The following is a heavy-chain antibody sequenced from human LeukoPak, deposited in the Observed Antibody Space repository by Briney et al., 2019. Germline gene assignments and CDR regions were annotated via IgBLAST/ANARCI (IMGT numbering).Heavy chain of an antibody. Sequence: GGSLRLSCAASGFTFSSYSMNWVRQAPGKGLEWVSSISSSSSYIYYADSVKGRFTISRDNAKNSLYLQMNSLRAEDTAVYYCARDSEESYGYLGYYFDYWGQGTLVTVSS. CDR3: ARDSEESYGYLGYYFDY. CDR1: GFTFSSYS. CDR2: ISSSSSYI. J-gene: IGHJ4*02. D-gene: IGHD5-18*01. V-gene: IGHV3-21*01.